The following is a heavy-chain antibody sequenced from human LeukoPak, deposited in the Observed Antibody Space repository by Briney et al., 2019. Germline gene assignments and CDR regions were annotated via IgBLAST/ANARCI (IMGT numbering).Heavy chain of an antibody. Sequence: PSETLSLTCAVYGASFSEYYWSWIRQPPGKGLEWIGEIDHSRSTKYNPSLRGRVTISLDTSQNQFSLDLTSVTAADTAVYYCATGSQLGSYNWFDPWGRGTLVTVSS. J-gene: IGHJ5*02. CDR3: ATGSQLGSYNWFDP. V-gene: IGHV4-34*01. CDR1: GASFSEYY. D-gene: IGHD1-1*01. CDR2: IDHSRST.